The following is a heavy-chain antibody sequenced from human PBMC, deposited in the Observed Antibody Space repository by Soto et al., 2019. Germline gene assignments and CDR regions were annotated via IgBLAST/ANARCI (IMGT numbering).Heavy chain of an antibody. CDR3: AKDMGVWAAAGPLMDYMYV. CDR1: GFTFADYA. CDR2: ISWNSGSI. V-gene: IGHV3-9*01. J-gene: IGHJ6*03. D-gene: IGHD6-13*01. Sequence: EVQLVESWGGLVQPGRSLILSCAAAGFTFADYAMHWVRQAPGKGLEWVSGISWNSGSIGYSDSVKGRLTISRDNAKNSLYLQTNSLRAEDTALYYWAKDMGVWAAAGPLMDYMYVWGKGTTVTVSS.